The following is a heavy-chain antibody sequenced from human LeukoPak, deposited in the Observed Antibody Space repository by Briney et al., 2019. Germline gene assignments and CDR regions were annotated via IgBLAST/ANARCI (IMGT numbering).Heavy chain of an antibody. J-gene: IGHJ6*04. CDR2: ISSSGSTI. CDR3: AELGITMIGGV. D-gene: IGHD3-10*02. CDR1: GFTFSSYE. V-gene: IGHV3-48*03. Sequence: GGSLRLSCAASGFTFSSYEINWVRQAPGKGLEWVSYISSSGSTIYYADSVKGRFTISRHNAKNSLYLQMNSLRAEDTAVYYCAELGITMIGGVWGKGTTVTISS.